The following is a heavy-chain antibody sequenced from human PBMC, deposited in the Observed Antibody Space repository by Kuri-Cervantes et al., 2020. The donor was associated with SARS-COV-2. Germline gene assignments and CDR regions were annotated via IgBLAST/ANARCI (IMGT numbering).Heavy chain of an antibody. D-gene: IGHD2-15*01. V-gene: IGHV3-30*02. Sequence: GGSLRLSCAASRFTFSSYGMHWVRQAPGKGLEWVAFIRYDGSNKCYADSVKGRFTISRDNAKNSLYLQMNSLRAEDTAVYYCAKDRVYCSGGSCPLYYWGQGTLVTVSS. CDR1: RFTFSSYG. CDR3: AKDRVYCSGGSCPLYY. J-gene: IGHJ4*02. CDR2: IRYDGSNK.